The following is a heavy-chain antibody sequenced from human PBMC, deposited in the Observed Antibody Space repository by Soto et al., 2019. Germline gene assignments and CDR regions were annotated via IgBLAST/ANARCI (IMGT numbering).Heavy chain of an antibody. D-gene: IGHD3-3*01. V-gene: IGHV4-38-2*02. CDR2: IYHSGST. CDR3: AREVGLGTYYDFWSRYYTGNYYYYYGMNV. J-gene: IGHJ6*02. CDR1: GYSISSGYY. Sequence: SETLSLTCAVSGYSISSGYYWGWIRQPPGKGLEWIGSIYHSGSTYYNPSLKSRVTISVDTSKNQFSLKLSSVTAADTAVYYCAREVGLGTYYDFWSRYYTGNYYYYYGMNVWGQGTTVTVSS.